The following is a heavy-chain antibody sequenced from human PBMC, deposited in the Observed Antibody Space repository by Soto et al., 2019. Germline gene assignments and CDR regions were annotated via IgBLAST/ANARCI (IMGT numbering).Heavy chain of an antibody. CDR1: GASISPYY. CDR2: IHYTEKT. J-gene: IGHJ4*02. Sequence: SETLSLTCIVSGASISPYYWSWIRQPPGKGLEWIGHIHYTEKTDYNPSLRSRVTTSLDTSKNMFSLRLSSVTAADTAVYYCARAAYDSSGLPGDSWGQGTLVTVSS. V-gene: IGHV4-59*01. D-gene: IGHD3-22*01. CDR3: ARAAYDSSGLPGDS.